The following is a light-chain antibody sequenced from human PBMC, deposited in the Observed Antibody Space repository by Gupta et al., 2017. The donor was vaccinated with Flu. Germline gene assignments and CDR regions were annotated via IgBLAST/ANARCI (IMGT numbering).Light chain of an antibody. Sequence: NFMLTQPHSVSESPGKTVTIPCTRSSGSIATNYVQWYQQRPGSSPTPVIYEDDQRVSGVPDRFSGSIASSSNSASPTLSVLKTEDEADDYCQSYASVNRYVIFGGGTKLTVL. CDR3: QSYASVNRYVI. J-gene: IGLJ2*01. CDR2: EDD. V-gene: IGLV6-57*01. CDR1: SGSIATNY.